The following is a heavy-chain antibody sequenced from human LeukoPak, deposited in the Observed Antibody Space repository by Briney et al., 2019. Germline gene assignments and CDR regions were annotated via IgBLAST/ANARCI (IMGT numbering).Heavy chain of an antibody. CDR3: AISEGRSGYYLEVDY. D-gene: IGHD3-22*01. CDR2: ISSSSDYI. Sequence: GGSLRLSCAASGFTFSSYEMNWVRQAPGKGLEWVSYISSSSDYIYYADSVKGRFTISRDNAKNSLYLQMNSLRAEDTAVYYCAISEGRSGYYLEVDYWGQGTLVTVSS. J-gene: IGHJ4*02. CDR1: GFTFSSYE. V-gene: IGHV3-21*05.